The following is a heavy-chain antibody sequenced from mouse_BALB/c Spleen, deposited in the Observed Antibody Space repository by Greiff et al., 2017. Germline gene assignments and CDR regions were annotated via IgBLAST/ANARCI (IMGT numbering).Heavy chain of an antibody. J-gene: IGHJ4*01. D-gene: IGHD3-1*01. V-gene: IGHV3-6*02. CDR3: ARAGRYAMDY. CDR2: ISYDGSN. CDR1: GYSITSGYY. Sequence: EESGPGLVKPSQSLSLTCSVTGYSITSGYYWNWIRQFPGNKLEWMGYISYDGSNNYNPSLKNRISITRDTSKNQFFLKLNSVTTEDTATYYCARAGRYAMDYWGQGTSVTVSS.